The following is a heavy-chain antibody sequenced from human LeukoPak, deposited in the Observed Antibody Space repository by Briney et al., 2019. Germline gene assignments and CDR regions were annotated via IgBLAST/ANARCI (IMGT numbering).Heavy chain of an antibody. Sequence: ASVKVSCKASGYTFTGYYMHWVRQPPGQGLEWMGWINPNSGGTNYAQKFQGRVTMTRDTSISTAYMELSRLRSDDTAVYYCARGGSRYGGNNWFDPWGQGTLVTVSS. CDR2: INPNSGGT. J-gene: IGHJ5*02. D-gene: IGHD3-16*01. V-gene: IGHV1-2*02. CDR3: ARGGSRYGGNNWFDP. CDR1: GYTFTGYY.